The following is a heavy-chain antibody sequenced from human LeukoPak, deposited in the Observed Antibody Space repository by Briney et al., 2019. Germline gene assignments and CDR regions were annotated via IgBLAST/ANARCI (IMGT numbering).Heavy chain of an antibody. CDR2: IYTSGST. Sequence: SETLSLTCTVSGGSISSGSFYWSWIRQPAGKELEWIGRIYTSGSTKYNPSLKSRVTISIDTSKNQFSLKLSSVTAADTAVYYCARVTPTSGDSSGYYVYYYYGMDVWGQGTTVTVSS. D-gene: IGHD3-22*01. CDR3: ARVTPTSGDSSGYYVYYYYGMDV. CDR1: GGSISSGSFY. V-gene: IGHV4-61*02. J-gene: IGHJ6*02.